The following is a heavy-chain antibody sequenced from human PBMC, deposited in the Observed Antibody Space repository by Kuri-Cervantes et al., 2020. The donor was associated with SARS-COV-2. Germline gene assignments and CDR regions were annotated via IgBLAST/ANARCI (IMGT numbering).Heavy chain of an antibody. D-gene: IGHD3-3*01. Sequence: ETLSLTCAASGFTFSSYWMSWVRQAPGKGLEWVANIKQDGSEKYYVDSVKGRFTISRDNAKNSLYLQMNSLRAEDTAVYYCARKRNNYGSWSGPIYYFDYWGQGTLVTVSS. CDR2: IKQDGSEK. CDR3: ARKRNNYGSWSGPIYYFDY. CDR1: GFTFSSYW. J-gene: IGHJ4*02. V-gene: IGHV3-7*01.